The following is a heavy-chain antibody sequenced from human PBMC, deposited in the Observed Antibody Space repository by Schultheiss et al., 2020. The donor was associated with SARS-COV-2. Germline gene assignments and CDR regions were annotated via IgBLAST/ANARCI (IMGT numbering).Heavy chain of an antibody. V-gene: IGHV4-39*07. Sequence: SETLSLTCTVSGGSISSSSYYWGWIRQPPGKGLEWIGEINHSGSTNYNPSLKSRVTISVDTSKNQFSLKLSSVTAADTAVYYCARRLSNFDIWGQGTMVTVSS. CDR1: GGSISSSSYY. J-gene: IGHJ3*02. CDR3: ARRLSNFDI. CDR2: INHSGST. D-gene: IGHD6-19*01.